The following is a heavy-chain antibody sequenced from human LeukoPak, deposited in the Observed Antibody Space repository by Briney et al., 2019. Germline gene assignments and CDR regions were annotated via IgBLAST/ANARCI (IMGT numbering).Heavy chain of an antibody. Sequence: GGSLRLSCEASGFTFSSSAMSWVRQAPGKGLEWVSAISNNGGYTYYADSVQGRFTISRDNSKSTLCLQMDSLRAEDTAVYYCAKQLGYCSDGSCYFPYWGQGTLVTVSS. CDR3: AKQLGYCSDGSCYFPY. CDR1: GFTFSSSA. D-gene: IGHD2-15*01. V-gene: IGHV3-23*01. CDR2: ISNNGGYT. J-gene: IGHJ4*02.